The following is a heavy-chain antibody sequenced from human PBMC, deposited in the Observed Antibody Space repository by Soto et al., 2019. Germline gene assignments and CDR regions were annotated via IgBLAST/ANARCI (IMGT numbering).Heavy chain of an antibody. CDR1: EFTFSVYS. CDR2: ISSGSSYI. J-gene: IGHJ6*02. CDR3: TRDRVKIRGGYYHSYGMEV. V-gene: IGHV3-21*02. D-gene: IGHD3-10*01. Sequence: DVQLEESGGGLVKPGGSLRLSCVASEFTFSVYSMNWVRQAPGKGLEWVSSISSGSSYIYYADSVKGRFTISRDNEKSSLFLHMNSLRVADTAVYYCTRDRVKIRGGYYHSYGMEVWGQGTTVTVSS.